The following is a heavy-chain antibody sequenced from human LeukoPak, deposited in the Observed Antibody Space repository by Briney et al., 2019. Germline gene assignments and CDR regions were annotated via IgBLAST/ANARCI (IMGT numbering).Heavy chain of an antibody. CDR3: AKVRGYSYGYVDY. Sequence: GGSLRLSCAASGFTFDDYAMHWVRQAPGKGLEWVSGISWNSGSIGYAESVKGRFTISRDNAKNSLYLQMNSLRAEDTAWYYCAKVRGYSYGYVDYWGQGTLVTVSS. D-gene: IGHD5-18*01. CDR2: ISWNSGSI. CDR1: GFTFDDYA. J-gene: IGHJ4*02. V-gene: IGHV3-9*01.